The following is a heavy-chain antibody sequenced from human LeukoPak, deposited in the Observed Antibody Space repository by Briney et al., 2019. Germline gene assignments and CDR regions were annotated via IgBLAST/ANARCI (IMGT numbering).Heavy chain of an antibody. Sequence: GESLKISCKGSGYSFTSYWIGWVRQMPGKGLEWMGIIYPGDSDTRYSPSFQGQVTISADKSISTAYLQWSSLKASDTAMYYCAVGVYSGYESYYFDYWGQGTLVTVSS. V-gene: IGHV5-51*01. CDR3: AVGVYSGYESYYFDY. CDR2: IYPGDSDT. CDR1: GYSFTSYW. D-gene: IGHD5-12*01. J-gene: IGHJ4*02.